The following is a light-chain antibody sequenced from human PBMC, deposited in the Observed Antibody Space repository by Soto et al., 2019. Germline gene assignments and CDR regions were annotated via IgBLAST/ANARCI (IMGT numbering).Light chain of an antibody. CDR1: ESISNY. V-gene: IGKV1-17*01. J-gene: IGKJ1*01. Sequence: DIQMTQSPSSLSASVGDRVNITCRASESISNYLNWYQQKPGIAPKLLIHVASSLQSGVPSRFSGSGSGTEFTLTISSLQPEDFATYYCQQVNSYPRAFGQGAKVDI. CDR2: VAS. CDR3: QQVNSYPRA.